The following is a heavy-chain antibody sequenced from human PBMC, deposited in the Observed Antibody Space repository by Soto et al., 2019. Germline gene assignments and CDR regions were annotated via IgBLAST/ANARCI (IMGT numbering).Heavy chain of an antibody. CDR3: GTVFDL. D-gene: IGHD4-4*01. J-gene: IGHJ5*02. CDR2: INNDGGAT. CDR1: GFIFTGHW. Sequence: EEQVVESGGGLVQPGGSLRLSCAASGFIFTGHWMHWVRQGPGKGLDWVSGINNDGGATVYADSVKGRFTISRDNSNNRVYLHMNRLGAEESAVYYCGTVFDLWGHGTQVTVSS. V-gene: IGHV3-74*01.